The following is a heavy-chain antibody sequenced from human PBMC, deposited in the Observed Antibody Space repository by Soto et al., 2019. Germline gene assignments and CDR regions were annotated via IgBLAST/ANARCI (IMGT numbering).Heavy chain of an antibody. D-gene: IGHD3-10*01. CDR2: INPNSGGT. V-gene: IGHV1-2*04. CDR1: GDTFTGYH. J-gene: IGHJ3*02. Sequence: ASVKVSCKASGDTFTGYHMHWLRLAPGQGLEWMGWINPNSGGTNYAQKFQGWVTMTRDTSISTAYMELSRLRSDDTAVYYCARGITMVRGEVGAFDIWGQGTMVTVSS. CDR3: ARGITMVRGEVGAFDI.